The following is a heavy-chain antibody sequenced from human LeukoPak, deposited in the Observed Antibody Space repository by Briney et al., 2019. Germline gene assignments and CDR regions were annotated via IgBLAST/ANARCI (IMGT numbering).Heavy chain of an antibody. CDR2: IYYSGST. CDR3: ARDQGGLLWFGELSY. V-gene: IGHV4-59*12. CDR1: GGSINNDY. J-gene: IGHJ4*02. D-gene: IGHD3-10*01. Sequence: PSETLSLTCTVSGGSINNDYWSWIRQPPGKGLEWIGSIYYSGSTYYNPSLKSRVTISVDTSKNQFSLKLSSVTAADTAVYYCARDQGGLLWFGELSYWGQGTLVTVSS.